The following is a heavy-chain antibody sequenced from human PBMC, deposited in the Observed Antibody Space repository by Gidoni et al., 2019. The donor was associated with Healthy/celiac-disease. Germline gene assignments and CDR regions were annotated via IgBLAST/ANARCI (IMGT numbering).Heavy chain of an antibody. CDR3: ARDFYDSSGYYYAPFDY. Sequence: QVQLQESGPGLVKPSETLSLTCTVSGGSISSYYWLWIRQPAGKGLEWIGRIYTSGSTNYNPSLKSRVTMSVDTSKNQFSLKLSSVTAADTAVYYCARDFYDSSGYYYAPFDYWGQETLVTVSS. CDR2: IYTSGST. V-gene: IGHV4-4*07. D-gene: IGHD3-22*01. CDR1: GGSISSYY. J-gene: IGHJ4*02.